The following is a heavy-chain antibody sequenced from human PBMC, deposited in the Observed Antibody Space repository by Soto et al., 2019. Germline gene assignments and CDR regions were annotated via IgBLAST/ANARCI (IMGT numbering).Heavy chain of an antibody. CDR1: GFTFSSYG. CDR3: AKADYCDYPFDY. V-gene: IGHV3-30*18. D-gene: IGHD4-17*01. CDR2: ISYDGSNK. Sequence: PGGSLRLSCAASGFTFSSYGMHWVRQAPGKGLEWVAVISYDGSNKYYADSVKGRFTISRDNSKNTLYLQMNSLRAEDTAVYYCAKADYCDYPFDYWGQGTLITVSS. J-gene: IGHJ4*02.